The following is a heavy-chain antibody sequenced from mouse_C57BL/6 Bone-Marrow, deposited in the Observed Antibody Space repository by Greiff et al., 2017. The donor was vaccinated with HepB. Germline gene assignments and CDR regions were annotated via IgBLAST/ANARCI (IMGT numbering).Heavy chain of an antibody. D-gene: IGHD1-1*01. Sequence: EVKLVESGGGLVKPGGSLKLSCAASGFTFSSYAMSWVRQTPEKRLEWVATISDGGSYTYYPDNVKGRFTISRDNAKNNLYLQMSHLKSKDTAMYYCARGYGSSYLAWFAYWGQGTLVTVAT. CDR3: ARGYGSSYLAWFAY. CDR2: ISDGGSYT. V-gene: IGHV5-4*03. J-gene: IGHJ3*01. CDR1: GFTFSSYA.